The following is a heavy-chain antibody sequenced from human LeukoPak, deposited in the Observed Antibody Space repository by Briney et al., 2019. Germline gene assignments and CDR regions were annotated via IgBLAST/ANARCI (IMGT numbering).Heavy chain of an antibody. D-gene: IGHD6-13*01. V-gene: IGHV3-23*01. CDR1: GFTFSGYE. Sequence: GGSLRLSCAASGFTFSGYEMSWVRQAPGKGLEWVSTISGSGGSTYYADSVKGRFTISRDNSKNTLYLQMNSLRAEDTAVYYCAHISSSWPDYWGQGTLVTVSS. J-gene: IGHJ4*02. CDR2: ISGSGGST. CDR3: AHISSSWPDY.